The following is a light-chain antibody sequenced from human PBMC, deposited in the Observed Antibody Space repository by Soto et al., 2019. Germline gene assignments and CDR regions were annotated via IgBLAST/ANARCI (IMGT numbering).Light chain of an antibody. J-gene: IGLJ2*01. V-gene: IGLV3-21*04. CDR3: QVWDSSSDHFV. CDR1: NIVSKS. Sequence: SYELTQPPSVSVAPGKTARITCGGNNIVSKSVHWYQQKPGQAPVLVIYYDSDRPSGIPERFSGSNSGNTATLTISRVEAGDEADYYCQVWDSSSDHFVFGGGTKLTVL. CDR2: YDS.